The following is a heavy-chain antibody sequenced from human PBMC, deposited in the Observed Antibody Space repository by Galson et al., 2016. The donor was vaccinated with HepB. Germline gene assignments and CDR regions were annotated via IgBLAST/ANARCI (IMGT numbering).Heavy chain of an antibody. J-gene: IGHJ4*02. CDR2: IYSGGST. Sequence: SLRLSCAASGFTFSSNYMSWVRQAPGKGLDWISVIYSGGSTYYADSVKGRFTISRDESKNTVFLQMNSLRAGDTAVYYCARGVGFFEDFYLDYWGQGALVTVSS. CDR3: ARGVGFFEDFYLDY. D-gene: IGHD2-8*01. V-gene: IGHV3-53*01. CDR1: GFTFSSNY.